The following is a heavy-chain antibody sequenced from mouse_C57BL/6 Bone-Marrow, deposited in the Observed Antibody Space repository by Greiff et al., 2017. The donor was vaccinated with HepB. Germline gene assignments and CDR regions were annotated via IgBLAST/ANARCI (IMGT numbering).Heavy chain of an antibody. CDR1: GFSLTSYG. D-gene: IGHD2-4*01. Sequence: QVQLKQSGPGLVAPSQSLSITCTASGFSLTSYGVSWVRQPPGKGLEWLGVIWDDGSTNYHSALLSRLSISKDNTKCQVFLKVNSLQTDEPATYYCAKRYEYGSYYAMDYWGQGTSVTVSS. CDR3: AKRYEYGSYYAMDY. J-gene: IGHJ4*01. CDR2: IWDDGST. V-gene: IGHV2-3*01.